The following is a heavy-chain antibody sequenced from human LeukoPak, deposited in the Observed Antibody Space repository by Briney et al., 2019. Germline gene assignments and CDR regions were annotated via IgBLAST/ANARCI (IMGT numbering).Heavy chain of an antibody. V-gene: IGHV3-7*01. CDR1: GFTFSSYR. D-gene: IGHD1-20*01. Sequence: GGSLRLSCAASGFTFSSYRMSWVRQAPGKGLEWVANIKQDGSEKYYVDSVKGRFTISRDNAKNSLYLQMNSLRAEDTAVYYCARDRGNWNPTGAFDYWGQGTLVTVSS. CDR2: IKQDGSEK. CDR3: ARDRGNWNPTGAFDY. J-gene: IGHJ4*02.